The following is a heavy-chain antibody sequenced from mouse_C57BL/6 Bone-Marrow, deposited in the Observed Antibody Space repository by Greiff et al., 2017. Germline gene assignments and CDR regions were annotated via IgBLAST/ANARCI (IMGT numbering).Heavy chain of an antibody. CDR2: IYPRSGNT. CDR1: GYTFTSYG. J-gene: IGHJ2*01. V-gene: IGHV1-81*01. CDR3: ASCFQDYFDY. Sequence: VQLQQSGAELARPGASVKLSCKASGYTFTSYGISWVKQRTGKGLEWIGEIYPRSGNTYYNEKLKGKATLTADKSSSTAYMELRSLTSEDSAVYFCASCFQDYFDYWGQGTTLTVSS.